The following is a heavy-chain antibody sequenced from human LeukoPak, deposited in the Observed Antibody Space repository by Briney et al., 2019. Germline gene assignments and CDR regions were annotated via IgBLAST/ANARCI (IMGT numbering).Heavy chain of an antibody. Sequence: SVKVSCKASGYTFTGYYMHWVRQAPGQGLEWMGRIIPILGIANYAQKFQGRVTITADKSTSTAYMELSSLRSEDTAVYYCARDRNDILTGYGPFEDYWGQGTLVTVSS. V-gene: IGHV1-69*04. CDR3: ARDRNDILTGYGPFEDY. D-gene: IGHD3-9*01. J-gene: IGHJ4*02. CDR1: GYTFTGYY. CDR2: IIPILGIA.